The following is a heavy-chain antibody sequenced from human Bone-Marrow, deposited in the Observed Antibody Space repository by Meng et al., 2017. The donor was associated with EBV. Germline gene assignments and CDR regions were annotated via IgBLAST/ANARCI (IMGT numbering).Heavy chain of an antibody. Sequence: VQAGAEGKKPGVSVKVSCKASGYTFTSYDINWVRQATGQGREWMGWMHPNSGNTGYAQKFQGRVTMTRNTSISTAYMELSSLRSEDTAVYYCASESGRGFTPDYWGQGTLVTVSS. CDR1: GYTFTSYD. V-gene: IGHV1-8*01. D-gene: IGHD3-10*01. CDR2: MHPNSGNT. J-gene: IGHJ4*02. CDR3: ASESGRGFTPDY.